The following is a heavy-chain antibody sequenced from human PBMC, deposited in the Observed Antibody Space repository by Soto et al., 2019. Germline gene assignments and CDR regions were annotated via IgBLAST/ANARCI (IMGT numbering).Heavy chain of an antibody. V-gene: IGHV1-18*01. J-gene: IGHJ5*02. Sequence: QVQLVQSATEVKKPGPSVKVSCKASGYAFSTYGISWVRQAPGQGLEWMGWISAYNGNTNYAQKLQDRVTLTTDTSTSTAYMELRSLRSDDTAVYYCARSSGTSYIWVDPWCQGTLVTVSS. D-gene: IGHD3-3*01. CDR2: ISAYNGNT. CDR1: GYAFSTYG. CDR3: ARSSGTSYIWVDP.